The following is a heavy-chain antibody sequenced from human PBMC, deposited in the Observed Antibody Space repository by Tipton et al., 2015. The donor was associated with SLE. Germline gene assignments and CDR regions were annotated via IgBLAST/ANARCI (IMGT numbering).Heavy chain of an antibody. CDR3: AREGRRQGDIPNYYYYYGMDV. J-gene: IGHJ6*02. D-gene: IGHD3-16*01. CDR2: FYSDGRA. Sequence: TLSLTCTVSGGSIGNNYWNWIRQSAGKGLEWIGRFYSDGRAALESRLNPSFENRVTMSVDPSKKQLSLTLMSVTAADTAVYFCAREGRRQGDIPNYYYYYGMDVWGQGTTVTVSS. CDR1: GGSIGNNY. V-gene: IGHV4-4*07.